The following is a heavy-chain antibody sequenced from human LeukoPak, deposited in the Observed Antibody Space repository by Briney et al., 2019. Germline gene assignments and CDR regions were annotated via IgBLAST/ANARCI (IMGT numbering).Heavy chain of an antibody. J-gene: IGHJ3*02. CDR3: TQWAYSTSAFDI. D-gene: IGHD4-11*01. CDR2: IKSKTDGGTT. V-gene: IGHV3-15*01. Sequence: PGGSLRLSCAASGFTFSNAWVSWVRRAPGKGLEWVGRIKSKTDGGTTDYAAPVKGRFTISRDDSKNTLYLQMNSLKTEDTAVYYCTQWAYSTSAFDIWGQGTMVTVSS. CDR1: GFTFSNAW.